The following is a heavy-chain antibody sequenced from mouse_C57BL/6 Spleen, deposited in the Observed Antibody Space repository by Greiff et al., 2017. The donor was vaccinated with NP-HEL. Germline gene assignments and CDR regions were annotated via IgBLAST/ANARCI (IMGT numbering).Heavy chain of an antibody. D-gene: IGHD1-1*01. J-gene: IGHJ2*01. CDR2: IHPNSGST. CDR3: ARSGTTVVARGYFDY. CDR1: GYTFTSYW. V-gene: IGHV1-64*01. Sequence: QVQLQQPGAELVKPGASVKLSCKASGYTFTSYWMHWVKQRPGQGLEWIGMIHPNSGSTNYNEKFKSKATLTVDKSSSTAYMQLSSLTSEDSAVYYCARSGTTVVARGYFDYWGQGTTLTVSS.